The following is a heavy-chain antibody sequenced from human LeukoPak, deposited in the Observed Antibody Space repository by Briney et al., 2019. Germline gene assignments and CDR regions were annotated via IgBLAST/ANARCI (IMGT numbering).Heavy chain of an antibody. Sequence: PRASVKVSCKASGGTFSSYTISWVRQAPGQGLEWMGRIIPILGIANYAQKFQGRVTTTADKSTSTAYMELSSLRSEDTAVYYCATLYSGSTRGYYYYGMDVWGQGTTVTVSS. V-gene: IGHV1-69*02. CDR3: ATLYSGSTRGYYYYGMDV. CDR2: IIPILGIA. J-gene: IGHJ6*02. D-gene: IGHD1-26*01. CDR1: GGTFSSYT.